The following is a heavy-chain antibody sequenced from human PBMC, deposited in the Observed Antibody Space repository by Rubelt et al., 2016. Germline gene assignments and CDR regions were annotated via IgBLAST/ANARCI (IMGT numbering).Heavy chain of an antibody. CDR2: INHRGST. V-gene: IGHV4-34*01. Sequence: QVQLQQWGAGLLKPSETLSLTCAVYGGSFSGYYWSWIRQPPGKGLEWIGEINHRGSTNYNPSLKGRVTISVDSSKNQCSLKLSSGTAADTAVYYCASGRLEQQLAGDYWGQGTLVTVSS. CDR1: GGSFSGYY. J-gene: IGHJ4*02. D-gene: IGHD6-13*01. CDR3: ASGRLEQQLAGDY.